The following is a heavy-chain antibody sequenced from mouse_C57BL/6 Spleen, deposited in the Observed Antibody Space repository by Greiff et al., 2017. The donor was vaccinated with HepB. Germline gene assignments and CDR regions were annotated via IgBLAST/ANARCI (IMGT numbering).Heavy chain of an antibody. D-gene: IGHD1-1*01. Sequence: VQLQESGPGLVQPSQSLSITCTVSGFSLTSYGVHWVRQSPGKGLEWLGVIWSGGSTDYNAAFISRLSISKDNSKSQVFFKMNSLQADDTAIYYCARYYYGSKGPYAMDYWGQGTSVTVSS. CDR2: IWSGGST. V-gene: IGHV2-2*01. CDR3: ARYYYGSKGPYAMDY. J-gene: IGHJ4*01. CDR1: GFSLTSYG.